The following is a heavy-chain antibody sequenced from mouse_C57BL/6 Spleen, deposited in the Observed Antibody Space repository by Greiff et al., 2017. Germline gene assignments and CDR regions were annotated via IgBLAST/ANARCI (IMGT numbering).Heavy chain of an antibody. J-gene: IGHJ2*01. CDR3: AGYYYGSEDYFDY. D-gene: IGHD1-1*01. CDR2: IHPNSGST. Sequence: VQLQQPGAELVKPGASVKLSCKASGYTFTSYWMHWVKQRPGQGLEWIGMIHPNSGSTNYNEKFKSKATLTVDKSSSTAYMQLSSLTSEDSAVYYCAGYYYGSEDYFDYWGQGTTLTVSS. V-gene: IGHV1-64*01. CDR1: GYTFTSYW.